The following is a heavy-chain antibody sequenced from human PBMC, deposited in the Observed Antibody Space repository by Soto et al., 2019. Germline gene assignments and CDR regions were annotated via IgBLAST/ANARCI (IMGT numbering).Heavy chain of an antibody. CDR2: IRSKTDGGTK. CDR3: TRGYCSSISCYEAYYYYGMDV. V-gene: IGHV3-15*01. J-gene: IGHJ6*02. CDR1: GFTFSNAW. Sequence: GGSLRLSCAASGFTFSNAWMSWVRQAPGKGLEWVGRIRSKTDGGTKDYAAPVKGRFTISRDDSKNTLYLQMNSLKTEDTAVYYCTRGYCSSISCYEAYYYYGMDVWGQGTTVTVSS. D-gene: IGHD2-2*01.